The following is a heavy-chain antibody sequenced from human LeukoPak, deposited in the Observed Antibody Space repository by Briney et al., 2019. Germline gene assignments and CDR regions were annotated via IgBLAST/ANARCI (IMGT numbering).Heavy chain of an antibody. V-gene: IGHV3-9*01. CDR3: AKDRCSGWSCGMDV. J-gene: IGHJ4*02. CDR2: ITWNSGSI. CDR1: GFTFDDCA. Sequence: GRSLRLSCAASGFTFDDCAMHWVRQAPGKGLEWVSGITWNSGSIDYADSVKGRFTISRDNAKNFLYLQMNSLRAEDTAFYYCAKDRCSGWSCGMDVWGQGTLVTVSS. D-gene: IGHD6-19*01.